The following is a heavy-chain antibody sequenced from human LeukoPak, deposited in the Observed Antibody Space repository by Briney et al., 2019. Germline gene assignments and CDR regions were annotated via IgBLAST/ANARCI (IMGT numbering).Heavy chain of an antibody. V-gene: IGHV1-3*01. CDR1: GYTFTYFA. Sequence: EASVKVSCKASGYTFTYFAIHWVRQAPGQRLEWMGWINAGNGNTKSSQKFQGRVTITRDTSASTAYMELSGLRSEDTAVYYCTREKLRYNYGYWGQGTLVTVSS. CDR2: INAGNGNT. D-gene: IGHD5-18*01. CDR3: TREKLRYNYGY. J-gene: IGHJ4*02.